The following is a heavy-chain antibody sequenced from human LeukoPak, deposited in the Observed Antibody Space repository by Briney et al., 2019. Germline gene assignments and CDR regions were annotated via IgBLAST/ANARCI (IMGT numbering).Heavy chain of an antibody. CDR3: ARVGSVAGSDYLDY. CDR2: SRNKAKSYTT. Sequence: GGSLRLSCAVSGFTFSDHFLDWVRRAPGKGLEWVGRSRNKAKSYTTEYGASVKGRFTISRDDSKSTLYLQMNSLKTEDTAVYYCARVGSVAGSDYLDYWGQGTLVTVSS. J-gene: IGHJ4*02. D-gene: IGHD6-19*01. CDR1: GFTFSDHF. V-gene: IGHV3-72*01.